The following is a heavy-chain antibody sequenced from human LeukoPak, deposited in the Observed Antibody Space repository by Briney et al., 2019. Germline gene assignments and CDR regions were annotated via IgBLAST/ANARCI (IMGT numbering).Heavy chain of an antibody. V-gene: IGHV4-59*01. J-gene: IGHJ4*02. Sequence: SETLSLTCTVSGGSISSYYWSWVRQPPGKGLEWIGYVSYSGSTDYNPSLKSRVIISIDTSKNQFSLRLSSVTAADTAVYYCAREDDRYGRIDYWGQGTQVTVSS. CDR2: VSYSGST. CDR1: GGSISSYY. D-gene: IGHD5-18*01. CDR3: AREDDRYGRIDY.